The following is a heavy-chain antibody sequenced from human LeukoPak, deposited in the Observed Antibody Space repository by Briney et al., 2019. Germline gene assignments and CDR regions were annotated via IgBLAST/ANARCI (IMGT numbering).Heavy chain of an antibody. D-gene: IGHD5-12*01. J-gene: IGHJ4*02. V-gene: IGHV4-39*01. Sequence: SETLSLTCTVSGGSISSSRYYWGWIRQPPGKGLEWIGSIYYTGSTYYNPSLRSRVSISVDTSKNQFTLKLSSVTAADTAVYYCARRGVVATTDANFWCQGTLVTVSS. CDR2: IYYTGST. CDR1: GGSISSSRYY. CDR3: ARRGVVATTDANF.